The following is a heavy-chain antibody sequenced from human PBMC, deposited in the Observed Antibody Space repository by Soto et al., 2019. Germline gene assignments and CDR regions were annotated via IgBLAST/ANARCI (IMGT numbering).Heavy chain of an antibody. CDR3: ATGFGRSGGISPLTDAFDI. CDR2: FDPEDGET. Sequence: ASVKVSCKVSGCTLTELSMHWVRQAPGKGLEWMGGFDPEDGETIYAQKFQGRVTMTEDTSTDTAYMELSSLRSEDTAVYYCATGFGRSGGISPLTDAFDIWGQGTMVTVSS. D-gene: IGHD2-15*01. V-gene: IGHV1-24*01. CDR1: GCTLTELS. J-gene: IGHJ3*02.